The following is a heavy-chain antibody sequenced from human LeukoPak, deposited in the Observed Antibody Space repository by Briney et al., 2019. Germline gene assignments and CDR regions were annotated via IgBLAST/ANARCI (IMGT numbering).Heavy chain of an antibody. CDR3: ARNPIAVAGTAGYYGMDV. V-gene: IGHV1-2*02. Sequence: APVKVSCKASGYTFTGYYMHWVRQAPGQGLEWMGWINPNSGGTNYAQRFQGRVTMTRDTSISTAYMELSRLRSDDTAVYYCARNPIAVAGTAGYYGMDVWGQGTTVTVSS. CDR1: GYTFTGYY. CDR2: INPNSGGT. D-gene: IGHD6-19*01. J-gene: IGHJ6*02.